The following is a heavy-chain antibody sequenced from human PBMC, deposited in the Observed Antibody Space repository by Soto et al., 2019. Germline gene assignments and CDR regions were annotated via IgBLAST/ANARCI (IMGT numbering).Heavy chain of an antibody. CDR2: ISFDGRAI. CDR3: AKESLDYYDSGRFYAPAFVH. CDR1: GFTFSSFA. D-gene: IGHD3-10*01. J-gene: IGHJ4*02. Sequence: QVQLVESGGGVVHPGTSLRLSCVTSGFTFSSFAMDWVRQAPGNGLEWVAAISFDGRAILYRASVKGRFTISRDKFKNTMYLQMNSLRPEDTAVYYCAKESLDYYDSGRFYAPAFVHWGQGTLVTVSS. V-gene: IGHV3-30*18.